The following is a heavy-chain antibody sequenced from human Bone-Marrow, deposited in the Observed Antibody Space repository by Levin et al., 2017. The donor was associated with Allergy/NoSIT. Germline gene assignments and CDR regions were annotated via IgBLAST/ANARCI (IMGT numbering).Heavy chain of an antibody. D-gene: IGHD6-13*01. Sequence: PGGSLRLSCAASGFTFGSYSMNWVRQAPGKGLEWVSSISSSNDYIYYADSVKGRFSLYRDNAKNSLYLQMNSLRVEDTAVYYCARDTTSSSWATLYYGMDVWGQGTTVTVSS. J-gene: IGHJ6*02. CDR1: GFTFGSYS. CDR3: ARDTTSSSWATLYYGMDV. CDR2: ISSSNDYI. V-gene: IGHV3-21*01.